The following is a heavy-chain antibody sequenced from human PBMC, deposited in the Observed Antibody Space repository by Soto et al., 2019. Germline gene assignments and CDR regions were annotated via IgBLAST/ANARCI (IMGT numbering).Heavy chain of an antibody. D-gene: IGHD2-15*01. V-gene: IGHV3-9*01. CDR2: ISWNSGSI. Sequence: SLRLSCAASGFTFDDYAMHWVRQAPGKGLEWVSGISWNSGSIGYADSVKGRFTISRDNAKNSLYLQMNSLRAEDTALYYCAKELTSYCSGGSCPNFDYWGQGTLVTVSS. CDR3: AKELTSYCSGGSCPNFDY. J-gene: IGHJ4*02. CDR1: GFTFDDYA.